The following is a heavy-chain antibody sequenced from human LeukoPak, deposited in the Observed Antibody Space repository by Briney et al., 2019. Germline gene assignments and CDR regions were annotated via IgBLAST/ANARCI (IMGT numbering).Heavy chain of an antibody. CDR3: ARGTVAGNKFDY. CDR2: ISSNGGST. CDR1: GFTFSRYA. J-gene: IGHJ4*02. Sequence: GGSLRLSCAASGFTFSRYAMHWVRQAPGKGLEYVSAISSNGGSTYYANSVKGRFTISRDNSKNTLYLQMGSLRAEDMAVYYCARGTVAGNKFDYWGQRPLVTVSA. D-gene: IGHD6-19*01. V-gene: IGHV3-64*01.